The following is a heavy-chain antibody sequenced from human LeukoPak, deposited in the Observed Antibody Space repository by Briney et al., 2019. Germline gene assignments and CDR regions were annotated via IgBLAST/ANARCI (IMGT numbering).Heavy chain of an antibody. CDR3: ARTTEGGYTYDYFYYYYMDV. CDR1: GGSINGYY. D-gene: IGHD5-18*01. Sequence: SETLSLTCTVSGGSINGYYWSWIRQSPGKGLESLGYIYYSGSTNYNPSLKSRVTISVDSSKNQFSLKLSSVTAADTAVYYCARTTEGGYTYDYFYYYYMDVWGKGTTVTISS. CDR2: IYYSGST. V-gene: IGHV4-59*01. J-gene: IGHJ6*03.